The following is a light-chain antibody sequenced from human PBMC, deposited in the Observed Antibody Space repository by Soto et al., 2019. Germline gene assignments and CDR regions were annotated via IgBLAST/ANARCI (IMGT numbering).Light chain of an antibody. CDR1: SSDVGGYNY. V-gene: IGLV2-14*01. J-gene: IGLJ1*01. CDR2: EVS. CDR3: ISYTSDDVRYV. Sequence: QSALTQPASVSGSPGQSVTISCTVTSSDVGGYNYVSWYQHHPGRAPKLIVSEVSHRPSGVSNRFSGSKSGNTASLTISGLQSEDEADYYCISYTSDDVRYVFGTGTKVTVL.